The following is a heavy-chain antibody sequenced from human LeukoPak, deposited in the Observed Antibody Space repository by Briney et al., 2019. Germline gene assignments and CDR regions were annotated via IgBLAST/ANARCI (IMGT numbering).Heavy chain of an antibody. CDR3: ARGGRDWFDP. V-gene: IGHV4-59*01. CDR1: GGXISSYY. Sequence: PSETLSLTCTVSGGXISSYYCSWIRQPPGKGLEWIGYIYYSGSTNYNPSLKSRVSISVDTSENQFSLKVRSVTAADTAVYYCARGGRDWFDPWGQGTLVTVSS. J-gene: IGHJ5*02. CDR2: IYYSGST.